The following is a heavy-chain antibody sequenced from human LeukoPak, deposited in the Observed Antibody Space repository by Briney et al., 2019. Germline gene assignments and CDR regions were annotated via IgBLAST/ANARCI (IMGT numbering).Heavy chain of an antibody. CDR1: GGSISSGGYS. J-gene: IGHJ4*02. V-gene: IGHV4-30-2*01. CDR3: ARGFYGSGRYSPFDY. CDR2: IYHSGST. D-gene: IGHD3-10*01. Sequence: SQTLSLTCAVSGGSISSGGYSWSWIRQPPGKGLEWIGYIYHSGSTYYNPSLKSRVTISVDRSKNQFSLKLSSVTAADTAVYYCARGFYGSGRYSPFDYWGQGTLVTVSS.